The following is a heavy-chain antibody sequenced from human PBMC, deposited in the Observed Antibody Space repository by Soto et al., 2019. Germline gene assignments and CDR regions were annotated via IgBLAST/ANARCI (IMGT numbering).Heavy chain of an antibody. CDR1: GFTSSGYW. D-gene: IGHD4-4*01. CDR2: INQDGSEK. J-gene: IGHJ5*02. CDR3: ARDYSNPRGRFDP. Sequence: XESLLLSFAASGFTSSGYWMTWVRQAPGKGLEWVANINQDGSEKYYVDSVKGRFTISRDNAKDSLYLQMNSLRAEDTAIYYCARDYSNPRGRFDPWGQGTLVTVSS. V-gene: IGHV3-7*01.